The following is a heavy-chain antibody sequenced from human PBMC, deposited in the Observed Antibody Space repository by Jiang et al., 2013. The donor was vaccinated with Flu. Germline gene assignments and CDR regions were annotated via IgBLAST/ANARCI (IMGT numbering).Heavy chain of an antibody. CDR1: GYSFSNYW. D-gene: IGHD6-13*01. CDR3: ARRGIAAAGTYGMDV. Sequence: GAEVKKPGESLKISCKVSGYSFSNYWIAWVRQMPGKGLEWMGIIFLGDSDTRYSPSFEGQVTISADKSINTAYLQWSSLKASDTAMYYCARRGIAAAGTYGMDVWGQGTTVTVSS. J-gene: IGHJ6*02. V-gene: IGHV5-51*03. CDR2: IFLGDSDT.